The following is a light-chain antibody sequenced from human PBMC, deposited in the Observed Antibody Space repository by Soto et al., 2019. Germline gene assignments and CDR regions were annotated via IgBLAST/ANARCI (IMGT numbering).Light chain of an antibody. CDR3: QQLNSYPMYT. Sequence: IQLTQSPSSLSASVGDRVTITCRASQGINTYLAWYQQKPGKAPNLLIYAASTLQRGVPSRFSGSGSGTDFTRTISNLQPEDFATYYCQQLNSYPMYTFGQGTKLEIK. J-gene: IGKJ2*01. V-gene: IGKV1-9*01. CDR2: AAS. CDR1: QGINTY.